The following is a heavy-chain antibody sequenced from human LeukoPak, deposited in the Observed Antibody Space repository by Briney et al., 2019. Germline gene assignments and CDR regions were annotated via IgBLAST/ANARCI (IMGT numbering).Heavy chain of an antibody. D-gene: IGHD2-15*01. Sequence: KSGGSLRLSCAASGFTFSSYSMNWVRQAPGKGLEWVSSISSSSSYIYYADSVKGRFTISRDNAKNSLYLQMNSLRADDTAVYYCARGYCTGGSCSKYDYWGQGTLVTVSS. V-gene: IGHV3-21*01. CDR1: GFTFSSYS. CDR2: ISSSSSYI. CDR3: ARGYCTGGSCSKYDY. J-gene: IGHJ4*02.